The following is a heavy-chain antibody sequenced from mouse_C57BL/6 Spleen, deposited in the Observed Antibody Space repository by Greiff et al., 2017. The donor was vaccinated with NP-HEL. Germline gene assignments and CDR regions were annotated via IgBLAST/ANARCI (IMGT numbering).Heavy chain of an antibody. CDR2: IDPSDSYT. V-gene: IGHV1-50*01. Sequence: QVHVKQPGAELVKPGASVKLSCKASGYTFTSYWMQWVKQRPGQGLEWIGEIDPSDSYTNYNQKFKGQATLTVDTSSSTAYMQLSSLTSEDSAVYYCAKASGYVLNAMDYWGQGTSVTVSS. J-gene: IGHJ4*01. CDR1: GYTFTSYW. D-gene: IGHD3-2*02. CDR3: AKASGYVLNAMDY.